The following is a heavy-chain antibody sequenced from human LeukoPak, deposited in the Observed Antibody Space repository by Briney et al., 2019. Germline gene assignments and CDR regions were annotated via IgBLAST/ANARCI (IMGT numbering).Heavy chain of an antibody. CDR3: AKGYFASGSHFFYMDV. V-gene: IGHV3-48*03. J-gene: IGHJ6*03. CDR1: GFTFRSYE. Sequence: GGSLRLSCAASGFTFRSYEMNWVRQAPGKGLEWVSYISSSGSTTYYADSVKGRFTISRDNSKNTLYLQMSSLRAEDTAVFYCAKGYFASGSHFFYMDVWGKGTTVTISS. CDR2: ISSSGSTT. D-gene: IGHD3-10*01.